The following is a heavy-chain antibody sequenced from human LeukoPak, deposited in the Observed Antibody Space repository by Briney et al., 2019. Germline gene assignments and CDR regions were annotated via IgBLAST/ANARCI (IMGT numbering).Heavy chain of an antibody. CDR3: EKDAQRGFDYSNSLEY. J-gene: IGHJ4*02. CDR2: IWSDGTEK. CDR1: GFTYSHYG. Sequence: GRSLRLSCAASGFTYSHYGMHWVRQAPGKGLEWVAVIWSDGTEKYYADPVKGRFTISRDNSKNMLYLQMNSLRGEDTGVYYCEKDAQRGFDYSNSLEYWGLGALVTVSS. D-gene: IGHD4-11*01. V-gene: IGHV3-33*06.